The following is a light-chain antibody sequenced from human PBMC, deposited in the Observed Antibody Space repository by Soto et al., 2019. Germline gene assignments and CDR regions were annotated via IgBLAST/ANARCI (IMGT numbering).Light chain of an antibody. J-gene: IGKJ5*01. CDR2: DTC. V-gene: IGKV3-11*01. CDR1: QTVYRY. Sequence: EIVLTQSPATLSLSPGERATLACRASQTVYRYLAWYQHKPGQAPRLLIYDTCNRATGIPARCSGSGSGPDFTLTVSSVEPEDIAVYYCQPRSDWPITVGQGTRLEIK. CDR3: QPRSDWPIT.